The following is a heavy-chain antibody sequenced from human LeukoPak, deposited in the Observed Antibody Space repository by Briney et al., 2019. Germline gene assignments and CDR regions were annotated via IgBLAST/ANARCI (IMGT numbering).Heavy chain of an antibody. J-gene: IGHJ4*02. CDR2: ISAYNGNT. Sequence: GASVKVSCTSSGYTFTSYGFSWVRHAPGQGLEWMGWISAYNGNTNYAQKLQGRVTMTTDTSTSTAYMELRSLRSDDTAVYYCARELGIAAAGALDYWGQGTLVTVSS. V-gene: IGHV1-18*01. CDR1: GYTFTSYG. D-gene: IGHD6-13*01. CDR3: ARELGIAAAGALDY.